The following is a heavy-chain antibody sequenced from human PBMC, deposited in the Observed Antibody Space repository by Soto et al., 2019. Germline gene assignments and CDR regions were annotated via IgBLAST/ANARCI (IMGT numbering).Heavy chain of an antibody. CDR3: ASAFPKRGNYYDSSGRAGYFDL. V-gene: IGHV3-23*01. CDR2: ISGSGGST. Sequence: EVQLLESGGGLVQPGGSLRLSCAASGFTFSSYAMSWVRQAPGKGLEWVSAISGSGGSTYYADSVKGRFTISRDNSKNTMYLQMNSLRAEDTAVYYCASAFPKRGNYYDSSGRAGYFDLWGRGTLVTVSS. J-gene: IGHJ2*01. CDR1: GFTFSSYA. D-gene: IGHD3-22*01.